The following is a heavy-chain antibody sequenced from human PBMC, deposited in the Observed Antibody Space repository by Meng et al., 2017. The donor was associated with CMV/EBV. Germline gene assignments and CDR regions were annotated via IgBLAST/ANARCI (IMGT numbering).Heavy chain of an antibody. CDR3: ARDCGPVVVDF. CDR1: GFTFSGYW. D-gene: IGHD2-15*01. CDR2: INPDGSKT. Sequence: GGFLRLSCAASGFTFSGYWMHWFRQGPGKGLVWVSRINPDGSKTIYADSVKGRFTVSRDNAKNTLHLQMNSLRADDTAVYYCARDCGPVVVDFWGQGTQVTVSS. V-gene: IGHV3-74*01. J-gene: IGHJ4*02.